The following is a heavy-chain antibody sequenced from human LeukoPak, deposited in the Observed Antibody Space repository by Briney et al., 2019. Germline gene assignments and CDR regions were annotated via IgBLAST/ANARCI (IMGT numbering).Heavy chain of an antibody. V-gene: IGHV4-4*02. CDR1: GGSISSSNW. D-gene: IGHD2-2*01. CDR3: ARYCSSTSCYPSKDYYYYYMDV. Sequence: TETLSLTCAVSGGSISSSNWWSWVRQPPGKGLEWIGEIYHSGSTNYNPSLKSRVTISVDKPKNHFSLRLSSVTAADTAVYYCARYCSSTSCYPSKDYYYYYMDVWGKGTTVTVSS. CDR2: IYHSGST. J-gene: IGHJ6*03.